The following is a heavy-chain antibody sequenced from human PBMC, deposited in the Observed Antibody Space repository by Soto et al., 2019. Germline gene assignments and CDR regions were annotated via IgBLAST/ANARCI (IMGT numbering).Heavy chain of an antibody. CDR3: ARITGRHLDY. CDR1: SGSTSPTNLF. Sequence: YETRSLTSTVSSGSTSPTNLFWGCLRQPPGKGLEWIGNVDYSGTAYFSPSLSTRVTFHVDTSKNQFSLTLYSVTAADTAVYYCARITGRHLDYWGQG. J-gene: IGHJ4*02. V-gene: IGHV4-39*01. CDR2: VDYSGTA. D-gene: IGHD1-20*01.